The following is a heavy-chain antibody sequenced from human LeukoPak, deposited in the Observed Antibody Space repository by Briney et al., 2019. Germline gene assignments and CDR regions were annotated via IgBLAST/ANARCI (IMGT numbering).Heavy chain of an antibody. CDR2: ISWDGVST. V-gene: IGHV3-43*01. J-gene: IGHJ5*02. Sequence: PGGSLRLSCAASGFTIDGYTMHWVRQAPGKGLEWVSLISWDGVSTYYADSVKGRFTISRDNSKNSLYLQMNSLRTEDTALYYCAKGSPIYGDYVGDWFDPWGQGTLVTVSS. CDR1: GFTIDGYT. D-gene: IGHD4-17*01. CDR3: AKGSPIYGDYVGDWFDP.